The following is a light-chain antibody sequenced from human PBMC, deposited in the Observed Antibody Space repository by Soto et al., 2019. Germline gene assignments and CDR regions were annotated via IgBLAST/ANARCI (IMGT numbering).Light chain of an antibody. CDR1: SSNIGAGYD. J-gene: IGLJ3*02. CDR2: GIT. Sequence: QSVLTQPPSVSGAPGQRVTISCTGSSSNIGAGYDVHWYQQLPGTAPKLLIYGITNRPSGVPDRFSGSKSGTSASLAITGLQAEDEADYYCKSYDSSLSAYWVFGGGTKLTVL. CDR3: KSYDSSLSAYWV. V-gene: IGLV1-40*01.